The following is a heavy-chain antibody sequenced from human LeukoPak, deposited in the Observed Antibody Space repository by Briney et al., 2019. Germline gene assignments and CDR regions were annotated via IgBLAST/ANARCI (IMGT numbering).Heavy chain of an antibody. CDR1: GGSMSSYY. D-gene: IGHD3-3*01. CDR3: ASSVFGVADN. J-gene: IGHJ4*02. CDR2: IYYSGSA. Sequence: PSETLSLTCTVSGGSMSSYYWSWIRQPPGKGLEWIGYIYYSGSANYNPSLKSRVTMSVDTSKNQFSLKLSSVTAADTAVYYCASSVFGVADNWGQGTLVTVSS. V-gene: IGHV4-59*08.